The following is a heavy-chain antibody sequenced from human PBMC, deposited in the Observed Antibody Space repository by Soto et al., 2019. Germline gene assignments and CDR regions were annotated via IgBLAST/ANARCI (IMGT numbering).Heavy chain of an antibody. CDR1: GFTFSSYG. J-gene: IGHJ4*02. D-gene: IGHD3-22*01. V-gene: IGHV3-33*01. Sequence: QVQLVESGGGVVQPGRSLRLSRAASGFTFSSYGMHWVRQAPGKGLEWVAVIWYDGSNKYYADSVKGRFTISRDNSKNTLYLQMPSLTDEDTAVYYCARGSGPMIVYSYWGQGTLVTVSS. CDR2: IWYDGSNK. CDR3: ARGSGPMIVYSY.